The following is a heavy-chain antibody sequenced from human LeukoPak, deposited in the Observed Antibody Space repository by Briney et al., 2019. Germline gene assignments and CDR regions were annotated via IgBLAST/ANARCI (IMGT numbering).Heavy chain of an antibody. CDR1: GYTFTVYY. Sequence: ASVKVSCKASGYTFTVYYMHWVRQAPGQGLEWMGWINPNSGGTNYAQKFQGWVTMTRDTSISTAYMKLSRLRSDDTAVYYCARASGYDFWSGYYSYYFDYWGQGTLVTVPS. D-gene: IGHD3-3*01. V-gene: IGHV1-2*04. J-gene: IGHJ4*02. CDR3: ARASGYDFWSGYYSYYFDY. CDR2: INPNSGGT.